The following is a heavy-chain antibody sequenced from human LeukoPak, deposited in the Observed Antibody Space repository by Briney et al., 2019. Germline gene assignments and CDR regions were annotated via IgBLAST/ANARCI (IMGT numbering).Heavy chain of an antibody. Sequence: ASVKVSCKASGYTFTGYYMHWVRQAPGQGLEWMGWINPNSGGTNYAQKFQGRVTMTRDTSISTAYMELSRLRSDDTAVYYCARAPQAARPKPVYYYYYMDVWGKGTTVTVSS. CDR1: GYTFTGYY. V-gene: IGHV1-2*02. CDR2: INPNSGGT. D-gene: IGHD6-6*01. CDR3: ARAPQAARPKPVYYYYYMDV. J-gene: IGHJ6*03.